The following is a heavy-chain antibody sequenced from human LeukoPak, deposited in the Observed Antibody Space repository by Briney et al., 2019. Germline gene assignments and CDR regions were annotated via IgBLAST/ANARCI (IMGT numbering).Heavy chain of an antibody. J-gene: IGHJ4*02. CDR2: IEQDGSEK. CDR1: GFTFSSYW. Sequence: PGGSLRLSCAASGFTFSSYWMSWVRQAPGKGLEWVANIEQDGSEKYYVDSVKGRFTISRDNAKNSLYLQMNSLRAEDTAVYYCARVPIYDSSGYYGPYYFDYWGQGTLVTVSS. V-gene: IGHV3-7*01. CDR3: ARVPIYDSSGYYGPYYFDY. D-gene: IGHD3-22*01.